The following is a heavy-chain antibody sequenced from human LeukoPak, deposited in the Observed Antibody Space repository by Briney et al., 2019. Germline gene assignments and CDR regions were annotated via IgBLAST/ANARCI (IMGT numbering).Heavy chain of an antibody. V-gene: IGHV3-74*01. D-gene: IGHD5-24*01. CDR2: INSDGSST. J-gene: IGHJ3*01. Sequence: GGSLRLSCAASGFTFSSHWMHWVRQAPGKGLVWVSRINSDGSSTSNADSVKGRFTISRDNAKNTLYLQMNNLRAEDTALYYCARAGEGPQSYVFDVWGRGTMVTVSS. CDR3: ARAGEGPQSYVFDV. CDR1: GFTFSSHW.